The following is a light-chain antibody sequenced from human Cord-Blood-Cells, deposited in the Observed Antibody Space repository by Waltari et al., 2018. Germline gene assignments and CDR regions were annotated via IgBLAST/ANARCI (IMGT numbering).Light chain of an antibody. CDR3: SSYTSSSTPLWV. CDR2: DVS. CDR1: SSDGGGYNY. Sequence: QSALTQPASVSGSPGQSITISCTGTSSDGGGYNYVPWYQQHPGKAPKLMIYDVSKRPSGVSNRFSGSKSGNTASLTISGLQAEDEADYYCSSYTSSSTPLWVFGGGTKLTVL. V-gene: IGLV2-14*01. J-gene: IGLJ3*02.